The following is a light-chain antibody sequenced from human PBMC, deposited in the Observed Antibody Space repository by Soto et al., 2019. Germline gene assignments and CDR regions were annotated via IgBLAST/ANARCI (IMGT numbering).Light chain of an antibody. CDR3: SSSSSTSTPWV. CDR1: SSDVGTYNF. J-gene: IGLJ3*02. V-gene: IGLV2-14*01. CDR2: EVS. Sequence: QSALTQPASVSGSPGQSITISCTGTSSDVGTYNFVSWYQQHPGKAPKLMIYEVSSRPSGVSNRFSGSKSGNTASLTISGLQAEDEADYYCSSSSSTSTPWVFGGGTKVTVL.